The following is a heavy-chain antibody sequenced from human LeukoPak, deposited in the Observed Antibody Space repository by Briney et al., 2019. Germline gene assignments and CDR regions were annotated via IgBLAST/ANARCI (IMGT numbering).Heavy chain of an antibody. CDR3: ARDQGTMVRGRGVLPDWYFDL. CDR1: GGSISSYY. CDR2: IYTSGST. Sequence: PSETLSLTCTVSGGSISSYYWSWIRQPAGKGLEWIGRIYTSGSTNYNPSLKSRVTMSVDTSKNQFSLKLSSVTAADTAVYYCARDQGTMVRGRGVLPDWYFDLWGRGTLVTVSS. J-gene: IGHJ2*01. D-gene: IGHD3-10*01. V-gene: IGHV4-4*07.